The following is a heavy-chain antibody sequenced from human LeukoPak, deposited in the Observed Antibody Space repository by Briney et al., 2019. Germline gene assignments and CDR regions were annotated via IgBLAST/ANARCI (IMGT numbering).Heavy chain of an antibody. J-gene: IGHJ4*02. D-gene: IGHD3-10*01. V-gene: IGHV1-18*01. CDR3: ARDAVRTMVRGAIGGY. CDR1: GGTFTSYG. Sequence: ASVKVSCKASGGTFTSYGISWVRQAPGQGLEWMGWISAYNGNTNYAQKLQGRVTMTTDTSTSTAYMELRSLRSDDTAVYYCARDAVRTMVRGAIGGYWGQGTLVTVSS. CDR2: ISAYNGNT.